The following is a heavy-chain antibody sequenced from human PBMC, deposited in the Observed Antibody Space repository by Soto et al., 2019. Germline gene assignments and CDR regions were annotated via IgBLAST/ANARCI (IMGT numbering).Heavy chain of an antibody. J-gene: IGHJ3*02. Sequence: GGSLRLSCVASGFTFSTYAMSWVRHAPGKGLEWVSAINAGGGSTYCADSVKDRFTISRDNSINTLYLQMNSLRAEDAAVYYCAHPRGYGVFDAYDIWGQGAKVTVSS. CDR3: AHPRGYGVFDAYDI. V-gene: IGHV3-23*01. D-gene: IGHD4-17*01. CDR1: GFTFSTYA. CDR2: INAGGGST.